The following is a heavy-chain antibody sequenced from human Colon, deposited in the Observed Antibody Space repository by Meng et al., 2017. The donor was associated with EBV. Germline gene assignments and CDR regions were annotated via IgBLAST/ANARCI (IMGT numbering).Heavy chain of an antibody. D-gene: IGHD4-17*01. V-gene: IGHV3-74*01. J-gene: IGHJ5*02. Sequence: EVQLVGSGGTLVHPGGSLGLSCAASGLTFSSYWMHWVRQSPGKGLVWVSRVSPDGTSTTYAESVKGRFSVSRDNAKNTVYLQMNSLRAEDTAVYYCAPRKDYGAPWGQGTLVTVSS. CDR3: APRKDYGAP. CDR1: GLTFSSYW. CDR2: VSPDGTST.